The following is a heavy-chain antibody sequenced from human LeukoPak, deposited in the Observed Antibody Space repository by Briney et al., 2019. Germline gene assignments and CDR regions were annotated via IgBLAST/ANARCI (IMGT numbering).Heavy chain of an antibody. CDR3: ARQRYYGSGSYLNWFDP. Sequence: SETLSLTCTVSGGSISSRSYYWGWIRQPPGKGLEWIGSIYYSGSTYYNPSLKSRVTISVDTSKNQFSLKLSSVTAADTAVYYCARQRYYGSGSYLNWFDPWGQGTLVTVSS. D-gene: IGHD3-10*01. CDR1: GGSISSRSYY. V-gene: IGHV4-39*01. CDR2: IYYSGST. J-gene: IGHJ5*02.